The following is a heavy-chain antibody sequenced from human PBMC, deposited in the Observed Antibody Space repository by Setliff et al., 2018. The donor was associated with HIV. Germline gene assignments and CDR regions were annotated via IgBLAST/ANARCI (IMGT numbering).Heavy chain of an antibody. CDR1: GFT. Sequence: GGSLRLSCAAFGFTVHWVRQAPGKGLEWVSAISSDGISKYYAESVKGRFTISRDNSKNTLYLQLNSLRREDTAVYYCASARIPTGGTSTSFDYWGQGTLVTVLL. CDR3: ASARIPTGGTSTSFDY. V-gene: IGHV3-30*01. D-gene: IGHD1-1*01. J-gene: IGHJ4*02. CDR2: ISSDGISK.